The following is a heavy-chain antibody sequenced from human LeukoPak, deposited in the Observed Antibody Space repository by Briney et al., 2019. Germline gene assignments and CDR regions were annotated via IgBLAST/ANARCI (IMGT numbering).Heavy chain of an antibody. D-gene: IGHD5-18*01. CDR2: IYYSGST. J-gene: IGHJ4*02. CDR1: GGSISSYY. V-gene: IGHV4-59*01. Sequence: PSETLSLTCTVSGGSISSYYWSWIRQPPGKGLEWIGYIYYSGSTNYNPSLKSRATISVDTSKNQFSLKLSSVTAADTAVYYCARGRCSYGFDYWGQGTLVTVSS. CDR3: ARGRCSYGFDY.